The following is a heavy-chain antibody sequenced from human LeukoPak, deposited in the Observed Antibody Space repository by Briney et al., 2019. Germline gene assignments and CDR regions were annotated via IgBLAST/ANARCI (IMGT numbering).Heavy chain of an antibody. V-gene: IGHV3-74*01. Sequence: LTGGSLRLSCATSGFTLSSYWMHWVRQVPGKGLEWLSRINNDGVSTSYADSVKGRFTISRDNAKNTLYLRMNSLRAEDTAIYYCARKPLSGGYGGTIDYWGQGTLVTVSS. CDR3: ARKPLSGGYGGTIDY. J-gene: IGHJ4*02. CDR2: INNDGVST. CDR1: GFTLSSYW. D-gene: IGHD5-12*01.